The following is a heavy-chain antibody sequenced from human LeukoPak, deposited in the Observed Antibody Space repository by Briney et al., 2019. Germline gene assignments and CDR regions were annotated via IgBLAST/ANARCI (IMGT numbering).Heavy chain of an antibody. CDR1: GFTFGDYA. CDR2: IESKTDGGTT. D-gene: IGHD3-10*01. V-gene: IGHV3-15*04. J-gene: IGHJ4*02. CDR3: TTYGSGRKFDY. Sequence: GGSLRLSCTASGFTFGDYAMGWFRQAPGKGLEWVGRIESKTDGGTTDYAAPVKGRFTISRDDSTNTLYLQMNSLKSEDTAVYYCTTYGSGRKFDYWGQGILVTVSS.